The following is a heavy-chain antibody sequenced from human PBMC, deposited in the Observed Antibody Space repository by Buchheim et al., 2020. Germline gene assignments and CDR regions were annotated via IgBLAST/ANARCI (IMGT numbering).Heavy chain of an antibody. Sequence: QVQLVQSGAEVKKPGASVKVSCKASGYTFTSYYMHWVRQAPGQGLEWMGIITPSGGSTSYAQKFQGRVTMTRDTSTGTAYMELSSLRSEDTAVYYCARDGSHYYGSGSRNWFDPWGQGTL. J-gene: IGHJ5*02. CDR2: ITPSGGST. CDR1: GYTFTSYY. D-gene: IGHD3-10*01. V-gene: IGHV1-46*03. CDR3: ARDGSHYYGSGSRNWFDP.